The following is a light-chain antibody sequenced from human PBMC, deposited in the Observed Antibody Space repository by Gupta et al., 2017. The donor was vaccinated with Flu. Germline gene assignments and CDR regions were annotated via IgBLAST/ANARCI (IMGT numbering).Light chain of an antibody. CDR1: VLAKKY. V-gene: IGLV3-27*01. Sequence: SYELTQPPSVSVSPGQTARITCSGDVLAKKYARWFQQKPGQAPVLVIYKDSERPSGIPERFSGSSSGTTVTLTISGAQVEDEADYYCYSAADNNGVFGGGTKLTV. CDR3: YSAADNNGV. CDR2: KDS. J-gene: IGLJ3*02.